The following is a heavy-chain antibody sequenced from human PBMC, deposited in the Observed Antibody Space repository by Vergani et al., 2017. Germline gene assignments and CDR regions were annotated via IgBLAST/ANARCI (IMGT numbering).Heavy chain of an antibody. V-gene: IGHV4-38-2*02. CDR1: GYSISSGYY. CDR2: IYHSGST. Sequence: QVQLQESGPGLVKPSETLSLTCTVSGYSISSGYYWGWIRQPPGKGLEWIGSIYHSGSTYYNPSLKSRVTISVDTSKNQFSLKLSSVTAADTAVYYCARGWVDGDLSIVVVPAAIQFDYWGQGTLVTVSS. J-gene: IGHJ4*02. D-gene: IGHD2-2*01. CDR3: ARGWVDGDLSIVVVPAAIQFDY.